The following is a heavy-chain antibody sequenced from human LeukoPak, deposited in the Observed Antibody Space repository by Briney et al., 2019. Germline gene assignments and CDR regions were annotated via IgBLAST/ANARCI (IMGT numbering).Heavy chain of an antibody. CDR2: INSDGSST. D-gene: IGHD3-3*01. J-gene: IGHJ5*02. CDR3: AKNGHYDFWSGYITPRFDP. CDR1: GFTFSSYW. Sequence: GGSLRLSCAASGFTFSSYWMHWVRQAPGKGLVWVSRINSDGSSTSYADSVKGRFTISRDNAKNTLYLQMNSLRAEDTAVYYCAKNGHYDFWSGYITPRFDPWGRGTLVTVSS. V-gene: IGHV3-74*01.